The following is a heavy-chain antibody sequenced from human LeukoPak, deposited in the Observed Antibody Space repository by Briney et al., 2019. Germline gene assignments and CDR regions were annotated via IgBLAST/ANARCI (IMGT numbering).Heavy chain of an antibody. CDR3: ARDTLSTGYSSSWYLVDY. Sequence: ASVKVSCKASGYTFTGYYMHWVRQAPGQGLEWMGRINPNSGGTNYAQKFQGRVTMTRDTSISTAYMELSRLRSDDTAVYYCARDTLSTGYSSSWYLVDYWGQGTLITVSS. V-gene: IGHV1-2*06. CDR1: GYTFTGYY. J-gene: IGHJ4*02. CDR2: INPNSGGT. D-gene: IGHD6-13*01.